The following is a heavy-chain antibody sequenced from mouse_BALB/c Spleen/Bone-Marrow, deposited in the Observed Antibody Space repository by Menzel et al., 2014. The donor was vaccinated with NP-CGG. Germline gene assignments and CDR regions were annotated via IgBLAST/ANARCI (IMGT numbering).Heavy chain of an antibody. J-gene: IGHJ2*01. CDR1: GYTFTTYW. CDR3: SREPSNWGYY. V-gene: IGHV1-87*01. Sequence: QVQLKESGAELARPGASVKLSCKTSGYTFTTYWMQWVKQRPGQGLEWIGAIYPGEGDTRYTQKFKGKASLTADKSSSTAYMQLSNLTSEDSAVYYCSREPSNWGYYWGQGTTLTVSS. CDR2: IYPGEGDT.